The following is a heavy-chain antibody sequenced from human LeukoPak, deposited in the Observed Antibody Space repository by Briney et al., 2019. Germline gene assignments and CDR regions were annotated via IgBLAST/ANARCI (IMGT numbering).Heavy chain of an antibody. J-gene: IGHJ3*02. CDR2: IYSGGPT. CDR3: ARGWVVATGGFDM. CDR1: EFTVSLYY. Sequence: GGSLRLSCAASEFTVSLYYMTWVRQAPGKGLEWVSVIYSGGPTYYADSVKGRFTISRDNSKNTVYLQMNSLRGEDTAVYFCARGWVVATGGFDMWGQGTMVTVSS. V-gene: IGHV3-53*01. D-gene: IGHD2-8*02.